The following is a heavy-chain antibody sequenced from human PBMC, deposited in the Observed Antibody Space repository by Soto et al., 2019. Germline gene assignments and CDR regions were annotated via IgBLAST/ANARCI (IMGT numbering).Heavy chain of an antibody. D-gene: IGHD2-8*01. CDR3: VSWVSPHFDY. CDR2: IAPIGYST. V-gene: IGHV3-23*01. Sequence: EVQLLEAGGGLVQPGGSLRLSCAVSGLTFRNHAMSWVRQAPGKGLEWVSTIAPIGYSTHYAGSVEGRFTISRDDSKSTLDLQXXXXXADATAVYYCVSWVSPHFDYWGQGTLVSVSS. CDR1: GLTFRNHA. J-gene: IGHJ4*02.